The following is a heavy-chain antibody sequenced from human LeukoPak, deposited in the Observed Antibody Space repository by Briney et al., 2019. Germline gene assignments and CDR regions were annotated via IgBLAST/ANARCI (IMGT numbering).Heavy chain of an antibody. CDR1: GFTFNNYA. V-gene: IGHV3-NL1*01. CDR3: ARVRTATLIPTLYYFDY. Sequence: GGSLRLSCAASGFTFNNYAMHWVRQAPGKGLEWVSVIYSGGSTYYADSVKGRFTISRDNSKNMLYLQMNSLRAEDTAVYYCARVRTATLIPTLYYFDYWGQGALVTVSS. CDR2: IYSGGST. D-gene: IGHD2-21*02. J-gene: IGHJ4*02.